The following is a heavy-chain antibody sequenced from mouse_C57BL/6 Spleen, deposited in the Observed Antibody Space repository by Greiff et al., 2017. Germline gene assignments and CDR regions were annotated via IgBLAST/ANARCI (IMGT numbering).Heavy chain of an antibody. V-gene: IGHV1-15*01. D-gene: IGHD4-1*01. CDR2: IDPETGGT. CDR1: GYTFTDYE. J-gene: IGHJ2*01. CDR3: TRSVNWEYFDY. Sequence: QVQLKESGAELVRPGASVTLSCKASGYTFTDYEMHWVKQTPVHGLEWIGAIDPETGGTAYNQKFKGKAILTADKSSSTAYMELRSLTSEDSAVYYCTRSVNWEYFDYWGQGTTLTVSS.